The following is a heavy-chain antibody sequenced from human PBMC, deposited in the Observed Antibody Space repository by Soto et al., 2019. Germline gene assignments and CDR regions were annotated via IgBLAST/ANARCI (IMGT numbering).Heavy chain of an antibody. V-gene: IGHV3-66*01. J-gene: IGHJ6*02. CDR3: AKDGRHSSTWNYYYGMDV. CDR1: GYTVNSNY. CDR2: IYSGGST. Sequence: EVQLVESGGGLVQPGGSLRLSCAASGYTVNSNYRTWVHQAPGKGLEWVSVIYSGGSTYYADSVKGRFTISRDNSKNTLYLQMNSLRVEDTAVYYCAKDGRHSSTWNYYYGMDVWGQGTTVTVSS. D-gene: IGHD6-13*01.